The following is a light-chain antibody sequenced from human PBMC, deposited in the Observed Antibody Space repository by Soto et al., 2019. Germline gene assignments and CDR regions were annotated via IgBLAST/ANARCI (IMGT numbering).Light chain of an antibody. CDR2: DAS. CDR1: QSLTTNY. J-gene: IGKJ4*01. V-gene: IGKV3-20*01. CDR3: QQGVT. Sequence: DIVLTQSPGTLSLSPGERATLSCRASQSLTTNYLAWYQQKPGQAPRLLIYDASSRATGIPDRFSGSGSGTNFTLTIARLEPEDFAMFYCQQGVTFGGGTKVEIK.